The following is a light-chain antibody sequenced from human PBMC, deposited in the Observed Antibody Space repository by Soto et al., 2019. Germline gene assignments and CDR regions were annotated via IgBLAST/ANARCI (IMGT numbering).Light chain of an antibody. CDR1: QSVSSY. Sequence: EIVLTQSPATLSLSPGERATLSCRASQSVSSYLAWYQQKPGQAPRILIYAASIRATGIPARFSASGSGTDFTLTISSLQSEDFALYYCQQYNNWPPTFGQGTKVDIK. CDR3: QQYNNWPPT. CDR2: AAS. J-gene: IGKJ1*01. V-gene: IGKV3-15*01.